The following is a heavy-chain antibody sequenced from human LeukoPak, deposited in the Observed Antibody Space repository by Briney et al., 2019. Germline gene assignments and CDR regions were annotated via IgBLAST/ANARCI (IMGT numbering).Heavy chain of an antibody. Sequence: GGSLRLSCAASGFTLISYVMHWVRQAPGKGLEWVAVISYDGSNKYYADSVKGRFTISRDNSKNTLYLQMNSLRAEDTAVYYCAKEGYYYDSSGYNYYYGMDVWGQGTTVTVSS. D-gene: IGHD3-22*01. J-gene: IGHJ6*02. V-gene: IGHV3-30*18. CDR1: GFTLISYV. CDR3: AKEGYYYDSSGYNYYYGMDV. CDR2: ISYDGSNK.